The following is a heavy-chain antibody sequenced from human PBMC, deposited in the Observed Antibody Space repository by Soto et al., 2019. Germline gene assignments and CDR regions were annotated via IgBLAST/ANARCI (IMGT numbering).Heavy chain of an antibody. D-gene: IGHD2-2*01. CDR2: IIPIFGTA. CDR3: ARDVVVPAAMSQAGWFDP. Sequence: KVSCKASGGTFSSYAISWVRQAPGQGLEWMGGIIPIFGTANYAQKFQGRVTITADESTSTAYMELSSLRSEDTAVYYCARDVVVPAAMSQAGWFDPWGQGTLVTVSS. V-gene: IGHV1-69*01. CDR1: GGTFSSYA. J-gene: IGHJ5*02.